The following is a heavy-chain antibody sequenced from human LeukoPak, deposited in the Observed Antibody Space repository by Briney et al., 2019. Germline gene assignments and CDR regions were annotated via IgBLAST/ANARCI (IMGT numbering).Heavy chain of an antibody. CDR3: ARDKVDTAMADYYYYGMDV. CDR2: IYYSGST. Sequence: PPQTLSLTCTVSGGSISSGDYYWSWIRQPPGKGLEWIGYIYYSGSTYYNPSLKSRVTISVDTSKNQFSLKLSSVTAADTAVYYCARDKVDTAMADYYYYGMDVWGQGTTVTVSS. J-gene: IGHJ6*02. D-gene: IGHD5-18*01. V-gene: IGHV4-30-4*01. CDR1: GGSISSGDYY.